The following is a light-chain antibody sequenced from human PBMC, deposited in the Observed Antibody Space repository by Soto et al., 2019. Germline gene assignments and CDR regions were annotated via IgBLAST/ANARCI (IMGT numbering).Light chain of an antibody. CDR1: SSDVGGYNY. CDR3: SSYAGRTNVV. Sequence: QSALTQPPSASGSPGQSVTISCTGTSSDVGGYNYVSWYQQHPGKAPKLMIYEVSKRPSGVPDRFSGSKSGNTASLTVSGLQAEDEADYYCSSYAGRTNVVFGGGTTLTVL. J-gene: IGLJ3*02. CDR2: EVS. V-gene: IGLV2-8*01.